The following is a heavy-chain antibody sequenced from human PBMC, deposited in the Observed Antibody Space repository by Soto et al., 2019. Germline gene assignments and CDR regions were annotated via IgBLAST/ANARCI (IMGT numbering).Heavy chain of an antibody. Sequence: SETLYITCTFSGGSISISSYYWGWIRQPPGKGLEWIGSIYYSGSTYYNPSLKSRVTISINTSKNQMSLELTSVTAADTAVYYCARHSGQYASSWFDAWGQGTLVTVSS. CDR1: GGSISISSYY. CDR2: IYYSGST. J-gene: IGHJ5*02. D-gene: IGHD2-2*01. CDR3: ARHSGQYASSWFDA. V-gene: IGHV4-39*01.